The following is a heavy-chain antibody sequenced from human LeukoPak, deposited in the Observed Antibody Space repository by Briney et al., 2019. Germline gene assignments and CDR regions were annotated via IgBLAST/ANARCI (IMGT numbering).Heavy chain of an antibody. CDR2: FDGNGPNT. CDR3: ARDEDGRSSNYVFDY. D-gene: IGHD3-16*01. CDR1: GFTFSSFA. Sequence: GGSLRLSCAASGFTFSSFAMTWVRQAPGKGLEWVSGFDGNGPNTYYADSVKGRFTISRDNSKNTVYLQMTTLRVEDTAVYYCARDEDGRSSNYVFDYWGQGTLVTVSS. J-gene: IGHJ4*02. V-gene: IGHV3-23*01.